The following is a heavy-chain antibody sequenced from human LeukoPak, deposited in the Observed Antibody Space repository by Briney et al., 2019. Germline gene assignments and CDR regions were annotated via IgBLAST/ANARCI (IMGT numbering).Heavy chain of an antibody. Sequence: ASVKVSCKASGGTFSSYAISWVRQAPGQGLEWMGRIIPIFGIANYAQKFQGRVTITPDKSTSTAYVELSSLRSEDTAVYYCATYYYDSSGYFRNWGQGTLVTVSS. CDR2: IIPIFGIA. CDR3: ATYYYDSSGYFRN. V-gene: IGHV1-69*04. D-gene: IGHD3-22*01. J-gene: IGHJ1*01. CDR1: GGTFSSYA.